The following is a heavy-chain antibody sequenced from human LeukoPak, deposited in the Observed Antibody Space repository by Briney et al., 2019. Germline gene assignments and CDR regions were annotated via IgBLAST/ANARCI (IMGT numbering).Heavy chain of an antibody. CDR2: LSHSGSS. D-gene: IGHD3-10*01. V-gene: IGHV4-38-2*02. CDR3: ASSMVRGVIIA. J-gene: IGHJ5*02. CDR1: GYSISSGYY. Sequence: PSETLSLTCTVSGYSISSGYYWDWIRQPPGKGLEWIGTLSHSGSSYYNPSLKSRVTISVDTSKNQFSLNLSSVTAADTAVFYCASSMVRGVIIAWGQGTLVTVSS.